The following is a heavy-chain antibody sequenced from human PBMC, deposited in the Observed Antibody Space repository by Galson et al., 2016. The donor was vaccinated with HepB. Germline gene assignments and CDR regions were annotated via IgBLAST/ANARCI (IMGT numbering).Heavy chain of an antibody. V-gene: IGHV1-2*02. Sequence: SVKVSCKASGFRFTGYFMHWVRQAPGQGLEWMGWINPDTSGTDYAQTFQGRFTITRDTSLSTLYMELSSLTSDDTAVYFCARACSNANCFYDAFDIWGQGTMVTVSS. CDR1: GFRFTGYF. J-gene: IGHJ3*02. CDR3: ARACSNANCFYDAFDI. CDR2: INPDTSGT. D-gene: IGHD4/OR15-4a*01.